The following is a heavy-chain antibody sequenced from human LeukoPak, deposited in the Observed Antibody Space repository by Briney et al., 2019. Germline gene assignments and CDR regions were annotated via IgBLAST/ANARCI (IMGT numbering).Heavy chain of an antibody. CDR2: IYYSGST. CDR3: ARISGSYFQDFDY. Sequence: SSETLSLTCTVSGGSISSYYWSWIRQPPGKGLEWIGYIYYSGSTNYNPSLKSRVTISVDTSKNQFSLKLSSVTAADTAVYYCARISGSYFQDFDYWGQGTLVTVSS. J-gene: IGHJ4*02. CDR1: GGSISSYY. V-gene: IGHV4-59*08. D-gene: IGHD1-26*01.